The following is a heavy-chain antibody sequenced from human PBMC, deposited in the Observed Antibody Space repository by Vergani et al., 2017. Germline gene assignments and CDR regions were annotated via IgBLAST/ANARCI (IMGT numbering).Heavy chain of an antibody. CDR2: INPSGGHT. V-gene: IGHV1-46*03. J-gene: IGHJ4*02. CDR3: ARGDYGILTGYRY. Sequence: QVQVVQSGAEVKKSGASVKVSCKTSGYTFSNYYMHWVRQAPGQGLEWMGIINPSGGHTNYAQKFQGRVTMTRDTSTSTVYMELSSLRSEDTAIYYCARGDYGILTGYRYWGQGTLVPGSA. CDR1: GYTFSNYY. D-gene: IGHD3-9*01.